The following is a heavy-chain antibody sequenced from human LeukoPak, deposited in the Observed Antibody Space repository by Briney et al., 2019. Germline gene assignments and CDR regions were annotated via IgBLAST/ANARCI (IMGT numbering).Heavy chain of an antibody. CDR1: GFTFSSYA. Sequence: GRSLRLSCAASGFTFSSYAMHWVPQAPGKGLEWVAVISYDGSNKYYADSVKGRFTISRDNSKNTLYLQMNSLRAEDTAVYYCARDDYGDYWGQGTLVTVSS. V-gene: IGHV3-30-3*01. CDR3: ARDDYGDY. J-gene: IGHJ4*02. CDR2: ISYDGSNK.